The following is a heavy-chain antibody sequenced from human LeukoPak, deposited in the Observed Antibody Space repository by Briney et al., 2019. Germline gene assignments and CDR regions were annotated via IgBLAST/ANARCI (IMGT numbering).Heavy chain of an antibody. D-gene: IGHD3-9*01. Sequence: GGSLRLSCAASGFTFSGYWMHWVRQAPGKGLEWVSAISGSGGSTYYADSVKGRFTISRDNSKNTLYLQMNSLRAEDTAVYYCASSRRYYDILTGSSGYYFDYWGQGTLVTVSS. J-gene: IGHJ4*02. V-gene: IGHV3-23*01. CDR3: ASSRRYYDILTGSSGYYFDY. CDR1: GFTFSGYW. CDR2: ISGSGGST.